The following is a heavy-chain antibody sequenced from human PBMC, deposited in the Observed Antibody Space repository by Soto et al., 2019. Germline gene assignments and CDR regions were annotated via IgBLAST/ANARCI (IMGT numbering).Heavy chain of an antibody. CDR3: ARDDCNGGSCDGGHYLDL. CDR2: ISPKFGRT. Sequence: QVQLVQSGPEVKKAGASVKVSCTAPTDYIFLTYGFDWVRQAPGQGLEWMGWISPKFGRTNYARTLQDRFTMTTDVSTNSVSMELRDLRSDDTAVYYCARDDCNGGSCDGGHYLDLWGRGTPISVSS. J-gene: IGHJ2*01. D-gene: IGHD2-15*01. V-gene: IGHV1-18*01. CDR1: DYIFLTYG.